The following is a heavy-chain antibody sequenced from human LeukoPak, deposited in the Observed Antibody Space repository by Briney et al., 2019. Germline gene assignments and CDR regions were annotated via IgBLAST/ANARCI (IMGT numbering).Heavy chain of an antibody. CDR2: ISSSSSTI. J-gene: IGHJ5*02. D-gene: IGHD2-2*01. CDR1: GFTFSSYS. CDR3: ARDGGEVDYCSSTSCPIQDWFDP. Sequence: GGSLRLSCAASGFTFSSYSMNWVRQAPGKGLEWVSYISSSSSTIYYADSVKGRFTISRDNAKNSLYLQMNSLRAEDTAVYYCARDGGEVDYCSSTSCPIQDWFDPWGQGTLVTVSS. V-gene: IGHV3-48*01.